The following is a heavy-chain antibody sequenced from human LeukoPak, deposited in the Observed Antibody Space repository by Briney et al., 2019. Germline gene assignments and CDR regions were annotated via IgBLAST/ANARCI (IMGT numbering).Heavy chain of an antibody. V-gene: IGHV3-33*01. CDR1: GFTFSSYG. J-gene: IGHJ6*02. Sequence: GGSLRLSCAASGFTFSSYGMHWVRQAPGKGLEWAAVIWYDGSNKYYADSVKGRFTISRDNSKNTLYLQMNSLRAEDTAVYYCARDGVMAGTRSGMDVWGQGTTVTVSS. D-gene: IGHD6-19*01. CDR2: IWYDGSNK. CDR3: ARDGVMAGTRSGMDV.